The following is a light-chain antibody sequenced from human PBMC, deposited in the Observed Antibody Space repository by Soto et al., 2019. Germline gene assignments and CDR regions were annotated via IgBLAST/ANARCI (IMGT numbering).Light chain of an antibody. CDR2: DAS. V-gene: IGKV1-5*01. J-gene: IGKJ1*01. CDR1: QSISSW. CDR3: QQYNYFWA. Sequence: DIQMTQSPSTLSASAGDRVTITWRASQSISSWLAWYKQKPGKAPKLLIYDASNLESGVPSSFSGRGSGTEFSLTISSLQPEDFATYYCQQYNYFWAFGQGTKVDIK.